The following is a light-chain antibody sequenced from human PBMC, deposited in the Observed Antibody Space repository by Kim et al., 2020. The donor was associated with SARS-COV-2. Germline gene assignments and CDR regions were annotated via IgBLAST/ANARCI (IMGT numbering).Light chain of an antibody. J-gene: IGLJ3*02. V-gene: IGLV3-21*04. CDR2: YDS. Sequence: PGKTDRITCGGNNIGSKSGHWYQQKPGQAPGLVIYYDSDRPSGIPERFSGSNSGNTATLTISRVEAGDEADYYCQVWDSSSDHRVFGGGTQLTVL. CDR1: NIGSKS. CDR3: QVWDSSSDHRV.